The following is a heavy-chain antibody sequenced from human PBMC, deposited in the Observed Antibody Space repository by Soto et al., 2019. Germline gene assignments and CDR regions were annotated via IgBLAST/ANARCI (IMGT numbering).Heavy chain of an antibody. CDR1: GFSLSTSGLG. CDR2: IYWNDDK. D-gene: IGHD3-22*01. Sequence: QITLKESGPTLVKPTQTLTLTCTFSGFSLSTSGLGVGWIRQPPGKALEWLALIYWNDDKRYSPSLKSRLTITKDTSKNQVVLTMTNMDPVDTATYYCAHRRNAYDSSGYYRIFDYWGQGTLVTVSS. V-gene: IGHV2-5*01. J-gene: IGHJ4*02. CDR3: AHRRNAYDSSGYYRIFDY.